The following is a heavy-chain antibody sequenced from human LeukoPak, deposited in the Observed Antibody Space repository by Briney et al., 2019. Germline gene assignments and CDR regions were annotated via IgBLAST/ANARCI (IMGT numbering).Heavy chain of an antibody. CDR1: GFTFSTYS. CDR2: ISSSTSTI. Sequence: GGSLRLSCAASGFTFSTYSMNWVRQAPGKGLEWVSYISSSTSTIYYADSVKGRFTISRDNAKNSLYLQMNSLRAEDTAVYYCARGGGSYGHDASDIWGQGTMVTVSS. D-gene: IGHD3-16*01. J-gene: IGHJ3*02. CDR3: ARGGGSYGHDASDI. V-gene: IGHV3-48*01.